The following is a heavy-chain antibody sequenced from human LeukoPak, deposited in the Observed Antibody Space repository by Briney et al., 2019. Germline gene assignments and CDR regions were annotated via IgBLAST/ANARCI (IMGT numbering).Heavy chain of an antibody. CDR3: ARPNGRITMIVDRGEYFDY. CDR2: ISSSGSTI. V-gene: IGHV3-48*03. J-gene: IGHJ4*02. Sequence: PGGSLRLSCAASGFTFSSYEMNWVRQAPGKGLEWVSYISSSGSTIYYADSVKGRFTISRDNAKNSLYLQMNSLRAEGTAVYYCARPNGRITMIVDRGEYFDYWGQGTLVTVSS. D-gene: IGHD3-22*01. CDR1: GFTFSSYE.